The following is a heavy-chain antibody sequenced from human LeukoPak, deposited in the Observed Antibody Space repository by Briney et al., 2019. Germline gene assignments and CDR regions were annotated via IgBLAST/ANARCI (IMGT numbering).Heavy chain of an antibody. J-gene: IGHJ6*03. V-gene: IGHV3-30*02. CDR3: AKGGGPVLYYYMDV. CDR2: IRYDGSNK. CDR1: GFTFSSYE. D-gene: IGHD3-10*01. Sequence: GGSLRLSCAASGFTFSSYEMNWVRQAPGKGLEWVAFIRYDGSNKYYADSVKGRFTISRDNSKNTLYLQMNSLRAEDTAVYYCAKGGGPVLYYYMDVWGKGTTVTISS.